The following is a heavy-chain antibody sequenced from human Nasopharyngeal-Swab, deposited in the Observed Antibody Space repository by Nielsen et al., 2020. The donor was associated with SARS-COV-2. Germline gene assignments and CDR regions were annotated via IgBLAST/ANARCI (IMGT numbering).Heavy chain of an antibody. Sequence: SETLSLTCAVYGGSFSGYYWSWIRQPPGKGLEWIGEINHSGSTNYNPSLKRRVTISVDTSKNHFSLKLSSVTAADTAVYYCARGPVVTLDYWGQGTLVTVSS. J-gene: IGHJ4*02. CDR3: ARGPVVTLDY. CDR2: INHSGST. V-gene: IGHV4-34*01. D-gene: IGHD4-23*01. CDR1: GGSFSGYY.